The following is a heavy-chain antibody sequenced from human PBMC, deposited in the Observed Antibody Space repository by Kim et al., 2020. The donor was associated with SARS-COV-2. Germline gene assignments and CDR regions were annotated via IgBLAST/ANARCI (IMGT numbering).Heavy chain of an antibody. CDR3: ATFASNWYLS. CDR2: TT. D-gene: IGHD6-13*01. J-gene: IGHJ4*02. Sequence: TTDYAAPVKGRFTISRDDSKTTLYLEMNSLKTDDTAVYYCATFASNWYLSWGQGTLVTVSS. V-gene: IGHV3-15*01.